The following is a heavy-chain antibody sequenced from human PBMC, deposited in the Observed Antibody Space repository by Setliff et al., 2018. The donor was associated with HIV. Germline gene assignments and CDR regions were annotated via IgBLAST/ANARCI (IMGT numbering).Heavy chain of an antibody. CDR2: IYPGDSDT. Sequence: PGESLKISCKGSGYSFTSYWIGWVRQMPGKGLEWMGIIYPGDSDTRYSPSLKSRVIISVDTAKNHLSLNLRSVTAADTAVYYCVRQAYDLVPFDFQYWGQGTLVTVSS. CDR1: GYSFTSYW. CDR3: VRQAYDLVPFDFQY. J-gene: IGHJ1*01. D-gene: IGHD3-22*01. V-gene: IGHV5-51*01.